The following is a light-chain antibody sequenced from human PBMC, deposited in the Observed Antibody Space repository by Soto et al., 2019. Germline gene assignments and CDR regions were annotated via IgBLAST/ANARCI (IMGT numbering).Light chain of an antibody. J-gene: IGKJ5*01. V-gene: IGKV3-20*01. CDR2: HAS. CDR3: QQYGGSPVT. Sequence: EIVLTQSPGTLSLSPGESSTLSCKASQSVISNYLAWYQQKPGQAPRLLIQHASSRAAGIPDRFSGSASGTDFTLTISRLEPEDFAVYYCQQYGGSPVTFGQGTRLEIK. CDR1: QSVISNY.